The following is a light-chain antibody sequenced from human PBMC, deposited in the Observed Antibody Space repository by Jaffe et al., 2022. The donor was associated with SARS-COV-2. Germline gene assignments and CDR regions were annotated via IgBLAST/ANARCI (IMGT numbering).Light chain of an antibody. J-gene: IGKJ1*01. CDR2: WTS. CDR1: QSVLHGSNPKSY. V-gene: IGKV4-1*01. CDR3: QQYFEPPVT. Sequence: DIVMTQSPDSLAASLGERATISCKSSQSVLHGSNPKSYLAWYQQRPGQPPKVLISWTSTRESGVPDRFSGSGSGTDFTLTIDSLQAEDVAVYYCQQYFEPPVTFGQGTRVEIK.